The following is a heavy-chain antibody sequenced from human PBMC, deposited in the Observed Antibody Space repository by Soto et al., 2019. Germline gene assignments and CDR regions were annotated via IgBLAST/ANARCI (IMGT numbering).Heavy chain of an antibody. V-gene: IGHV1-46*03. J-gene: IGHJ3*02. CDR2: IKPSAGNT. CDR1: GHTFTNYY. CDR3: TMETAEGGTKFEM. D-gene: IGHD6-13*01. Sequence: QVQLVLSGDEVKKPGASVKVSCKSSGHTFTNYYIHWVRQAPGQGLEWMGAIKPSAGNTVYAQNFQRRVTMTRDTSTSTVYMELSSLRAEDTAVYFCTMETAEGGTKFEMWVQGTMVTVSS.